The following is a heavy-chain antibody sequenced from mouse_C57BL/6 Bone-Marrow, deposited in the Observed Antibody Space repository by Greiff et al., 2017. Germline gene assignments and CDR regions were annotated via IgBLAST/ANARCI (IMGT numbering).Heavy chain of an antibody. CDR3: ATITTVAY. CDR2: IWRGGST. V-gene: IGHV2-5*01. D-gene: IGHD1-1*01. CDR1: GFSLTSYG. J-gene: IGHJ3*01. Sequence: QVQLKQSGPGLVQPSQSLSITCTVSGFSLTSYGVHWVRQSPGKGLEWLGVIWRGGSTAYNAAFMSSMSITKDNSKSQVFFKMNSLQSDDTAIYYCATITTVAYWGQGTLVTVSA.